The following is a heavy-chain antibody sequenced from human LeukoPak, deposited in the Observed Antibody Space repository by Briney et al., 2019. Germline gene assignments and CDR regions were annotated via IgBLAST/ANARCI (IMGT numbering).Heavy chain of an antibody. Sequence: ASVKVSCKASGYTFTGYYMHWVRQAPGQGLEWMEWINPNSGGTNYAQKFQGRVTMTRDTSISTAYMELSRLRSDDTAVYYCARSGSGRYYYMDVWGKGTTVTVSS. V-gene: IGHV1-2*02. J-gene: IGHJ6*03. CDR2: INPNSGGT. CDR3: ARSGSGRYYYMDV. D-gene: IGHD3-10*01. CDR1: GYTFTGYY.